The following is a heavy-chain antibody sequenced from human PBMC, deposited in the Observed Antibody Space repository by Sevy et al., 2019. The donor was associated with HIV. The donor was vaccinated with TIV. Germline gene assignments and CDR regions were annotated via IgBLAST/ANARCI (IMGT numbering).Heavy chain of an antibody. Sequence: GESLKISCAASGFTFSNYWMSWVRQAPGKGLEWVANIKQDGGEKYYVDSVKGRFNISRDNAKNSLYLQMDGLRAEDTALYYCARYDFWSGFHDCFDSGGQGTLVTVSS. CDR3: ARYDFWSGFHDCFDS. V-gene: IGHV3-7*03. J-gene: IGHJ4*02. CDR2: IKQDGGEK. CDR1: GFTFSNYW. D-gene: IGHD3-3*01.